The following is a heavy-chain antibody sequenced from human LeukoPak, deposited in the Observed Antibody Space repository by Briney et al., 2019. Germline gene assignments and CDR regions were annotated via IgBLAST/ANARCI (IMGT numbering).Heavy chain of an antibody. CDR1: GGSISSNSNY. Sequence: KPAETRSHTCTVPGGSISSNSNYWAWIRQPPGRGLEWIGSISYGMSTYYSPSLESRVTISVDTSKNQFSLKLSSVTAADTAVYYCARQALWFFDHWGQGTLVTVSP. CDR3: ARQALWFFDH. V-gene: IGHV4-39*01. CDR2: ISYGMST. D-gene: IGHD2-21*01. J-gene: IGHJ4*02.